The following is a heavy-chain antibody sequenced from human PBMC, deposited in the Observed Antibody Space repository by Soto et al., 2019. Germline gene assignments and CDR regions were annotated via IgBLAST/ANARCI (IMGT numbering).Heavy chain of an antibody. CDR1: GFTVSSNY. D-gene: IGHD4-17*01. Sequence: GGSLRLSCAASGFTVSSNYMSWVRQAPGKGLVWVSVIYSGGSTYYADSVKGRFTISRDNSKNTLYLQMNSLRAEDTAVYYCARVGVGDYGYYYYYMDVWGKGTTVTVSS. CDR2: IYSGGST. J-gene: IGHJ6*03. CDR3: ARVGVGDYGYYYYYMDV. V-gene: IGHV3-66*01.